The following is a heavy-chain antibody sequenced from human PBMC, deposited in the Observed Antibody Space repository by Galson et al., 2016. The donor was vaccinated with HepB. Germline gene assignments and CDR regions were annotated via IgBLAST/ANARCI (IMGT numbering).Heavy chain of an antibody. V-gene: IGHV3-53*01. J-gene: IGHJ4*02. CDR1: GLPVSNDY. D-gene: IGHD1-26*01. CDR2: IYSTGTT. Sequence: SLRLSCAAYGLPVSNDYMLWFRQAPGKVLEWVSLIYSTGTTSYADSVKGRFTISRDSSKNTLYLQMNSLRAEEPAIYYCARDSGTPPPRRGPSSGYWGQGTLVTVSS. CDR3: ARDSGTPPPRRGPSSGY.